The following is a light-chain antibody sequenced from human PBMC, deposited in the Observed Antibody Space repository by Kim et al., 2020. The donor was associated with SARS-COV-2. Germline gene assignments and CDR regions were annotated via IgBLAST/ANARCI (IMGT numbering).Light chain of an antibody. Sequence: GTPSVSPAERSPLSCRASQTVNSNYLAWYQQKPGQAPRLLLYGASSRATGIPDRFSGSGSGTDFTLTISRLEPEDFAVYYCQQSDTFGQGTKLEI. CDR2: GAS. CDR3: QQSDT. V-gene: IGKV3-20*01. J-gene: IGKJ2*01. CDR1: QTVNSNY.